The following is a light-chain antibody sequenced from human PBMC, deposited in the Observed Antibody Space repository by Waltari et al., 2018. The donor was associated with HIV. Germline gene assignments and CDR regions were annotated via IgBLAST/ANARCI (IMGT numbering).Light chain of an antibody. V-gene: IGLV3-21*04. Sequence: SSLLTQTPSASVAPGNTARITCGGKNIKRKRLHRYQQKPGQAPPLVIYYDTHRPSGIPERFSGSNSGNTATLTISRVGDGDEADYYCQVWDSTSDHVLFGGGTRLTVL. CDR3: QVWDSTSDHVL. CDR2: YDT. J-gene: IGLJ2*01. CDR1: NIKRKR.